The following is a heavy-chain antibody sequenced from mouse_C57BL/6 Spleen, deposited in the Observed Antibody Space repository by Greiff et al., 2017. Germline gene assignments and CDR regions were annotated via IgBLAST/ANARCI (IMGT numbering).Heavy chain of an antibody. V-gene: IGHV1-52*01. J-gene: IGHJ4*01. Sequence: QVQLQQPGAELVRPGSSVKLSCKASGYTFTSYWMHWVKQRPIQGLEWIGNIDPSDSETNYNQKFKDKATLTVDKSSSTAYMQLSSLTSEDSAVYYCAREGIVATRGYYAMDYWGQGTSVTVSS. D-gene: IGHD1-1*01. CDR1: GYTFTSYW. CDR3: AREGIVATRGYYAMDY. CDR2: IDPSDSET.